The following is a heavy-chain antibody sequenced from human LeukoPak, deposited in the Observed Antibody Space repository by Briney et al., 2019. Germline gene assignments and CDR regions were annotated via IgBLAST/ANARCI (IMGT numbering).Heavy chain of an antibody. Sequence: AGGSLRLSCAASGFTFSSYWMNWVRQAPGKGLEWVANMKQDGSEKYYVDSVKGRFTISRDNAKNSLYLQMNSLIAEDTAVYYCARYRCSSTSCYRYYYYGMDVWGQGTTVTVSS. CDR1: GFTFSSYW. CDR3: ARYRCSSTSCYRYYYYGMDV. D-gene: IGHD2-2*02. V-gene: IGHV3-7*05. CDR2: MKQDGSEK. J-gene: IGHJ6*02.